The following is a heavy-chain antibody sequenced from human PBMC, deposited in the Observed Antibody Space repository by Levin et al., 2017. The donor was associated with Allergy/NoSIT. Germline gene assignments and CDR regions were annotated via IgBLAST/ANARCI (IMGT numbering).Heavy chain of an antibody. CDR1: GDSIPNTYYYY. CDR2: IYYSGGT. J-gene: IGHJ4*02. CDR3: ARSPLGRYYFDS. V-gene: IGHV4-39*07. Sequence: PSQTLSLTCTVSGDSIPNTYYYYWAWIRQPPGEGLQYVGHIYYSGGTYYNPSLKSRVTISIDTSSNHFSLKLNSVTAADTAVYYCARSPLGRYYFDSWGQGTLVAVSS. D-gene: IGHD3-16*01.